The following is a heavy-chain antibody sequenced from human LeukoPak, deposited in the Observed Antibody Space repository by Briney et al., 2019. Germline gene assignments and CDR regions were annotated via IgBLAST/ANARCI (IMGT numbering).Heavy chain of an antibody. Sequence: GGSVRLSCAASGFTFSSYAMHWVRQAPGKGLEWVAVISYDGSNKYYADSVKGRFTISRDNSKNTLYLQMNSLRAEDTAMYYCARGQGGVVVAESDAFDIWGQGTMVTVSS. CDR3: ARGQGGVVVAESDAFDI. J-gene: IGHJ3*02. D-gene: IGHD2-15*01. CDR1: GFTFSSYA. CDR2: ISYDGSNK. V-gene: IGHV3-30-3*01.